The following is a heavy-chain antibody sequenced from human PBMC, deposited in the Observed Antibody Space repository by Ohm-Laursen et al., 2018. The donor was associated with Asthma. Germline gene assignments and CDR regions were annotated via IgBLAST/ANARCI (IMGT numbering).Heavy chain of an antibody. D-gene: IGHD2-21*01. CDR1: GLAFSRYG. J-gene: IGHJ3*01. V-gene: IGHV3-33*01. Sequence: SLRLSCAASGLAFSRYGMDWVRQAPGKGLQWVAVIWSDGSNEDYAESVKGRFTISRDNSGNTLYLQMNSLRAEDTAVYYCARSNGRDCFDVWGQGTMVTVSS. CDR3: ARSNGRDCFDV. CDR2: IWSDGSNE.